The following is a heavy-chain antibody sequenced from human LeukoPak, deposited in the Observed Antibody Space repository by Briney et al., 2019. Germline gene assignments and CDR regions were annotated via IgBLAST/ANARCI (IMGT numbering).Heavy chain of an antibody. D-gene: IGHD6-25*01. CDR2: INPSGGST. Sequence: GASVKVSCKASGYTFTSYYMHWVRQAPGQGLEWMGIINPSGGSTSCAQKFQGRVTMTRDTSTSTVYMELSSLRSEDTAVYYCARSGRRQYGMDVWGQGTTATVSS. J-gene: IGHJ6*02. V-gene: IGHV1-46*01. CDR1: GYTFTSYY. CDR3: ARSGRRQYGMDV.